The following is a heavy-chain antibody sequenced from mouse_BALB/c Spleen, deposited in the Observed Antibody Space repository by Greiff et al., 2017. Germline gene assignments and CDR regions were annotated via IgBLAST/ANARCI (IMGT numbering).Heavy chain of an antibody. CDR1: GFSFTSYG. Sequence: VQLVESGPGLVAPSQSLSITCTVSGFSFTSYGVHWVRQPPGKGLEWLGVIWAGGSTNYNSALMSRLSISKDNAKSQVFLKMNSLQTDDTAMYYCARYDYDGGGYAMDYWGQGTSVTVSS. CDR3: ARYDYDGGGYAMDY. V-gene: IGHV2-9*02. CDR2: IWAGGST. J-gene: IGHJ4*01. D-gene: IGHD2-4*01.